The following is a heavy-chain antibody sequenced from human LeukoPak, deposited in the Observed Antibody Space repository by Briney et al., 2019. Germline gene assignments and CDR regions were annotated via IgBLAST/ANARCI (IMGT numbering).Heavy chain of an antibody. V-gene: IGHV3-30*02. Sequence: HPGGSLRLSCAASGFTFSRYGMHWVRQAPGKGLEWVAFIRYDGSDNYYADSVKGRFTISRDNFKNTVYLQMNSLRAEDTAVYYCAKLQRYYESLTGPIVDYWGQGTLVTVSS. D-gene: IGHD3-9*01. CDR1: GFTFSRYG. CDR2: IRYDGSDN. J-gene: IGHJ4*02. CDR3: AKLQRYYESLTGPIVDY.